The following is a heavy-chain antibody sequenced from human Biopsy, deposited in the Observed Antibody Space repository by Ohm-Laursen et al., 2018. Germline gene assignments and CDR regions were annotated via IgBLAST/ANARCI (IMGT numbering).Heavy chain of an antibody. CDR1: GYTFSSYW. CDR2: INRDGSST. CDR3: AREGYCSRTSCYPDY. V-gene: IGHV3-74*01. Sequence: SLRLSCAASGYTFSSYWMHWVRQAPGKGLVWVSRINRDGSSTTYADSVKGRFTISRDSAKSTLYLQMNSLRAEDTAVYYCAREGYCSRTSCYPDYWGQGTLVTVSS. J-gene: IGHJ4*02. D-gene: IGHD2-2*01.